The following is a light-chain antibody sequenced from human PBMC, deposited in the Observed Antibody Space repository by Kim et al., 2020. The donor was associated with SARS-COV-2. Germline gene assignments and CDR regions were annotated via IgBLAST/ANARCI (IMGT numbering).Light chain of an antibody. J-gene: IGKJ1*01. Sequence: EIVMTQFPATLSVSLGERATLSCRASQSVSDNLAWYQQKPGQAPRLLIYGASTRATGIPARFSGSGSGTEFTLTISSLQSEDSVVYYCQQYDDWPPWTFGQGTKVDIK. CDR1: QSVSDN. CDR3: QQYDDWPPWT. V-gene: IGKV3-15*01. CDR2: GAS.